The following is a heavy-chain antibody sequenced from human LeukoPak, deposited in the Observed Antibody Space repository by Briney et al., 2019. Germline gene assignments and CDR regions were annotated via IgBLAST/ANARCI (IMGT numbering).Heavy chain of an antibody. Sequence: SETLSLTCTVSGYSIMSTFYWGWIRQSPGKGLEWIGNVYHSGSTYSNPSLRSRVTISVDTSKNQFSLKLSSVTAADTAVYYCARVSDDEHGGNSGAIYFESWGQGTVVTVSS. CDR3: ARVSDDEHGGNSGAIYFES. D-gene: IGHD4-23*01. CDR1: GYSIMSTFY. CDR2: VYHSGST. V-gene: IGHV4-38-2*02. J-gene: IGHJ4*02.